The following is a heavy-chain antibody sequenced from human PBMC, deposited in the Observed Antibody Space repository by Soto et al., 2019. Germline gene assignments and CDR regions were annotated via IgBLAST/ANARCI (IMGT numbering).Heavy chain of an antibody. J-gene: IGHJ4*02. CDR3: ATSYGSGSVHFDS. CDR2: IIPMLGMS. D-gene: IGHD3-10*01. CDR1: GDTFSRST. Sequence: QVQLVQSGAEVTKPGSSVTVSCTASGDTFSRSTLSWVRQAPGQRLEWMGRIIPMLGMSNSALKFQGRLTISADTSLNKVDIHLKSLRSDDTAVYYCATSYGSGSVHFDSWGQGTLVPVSS. V-gene: IGHV1-69*02.